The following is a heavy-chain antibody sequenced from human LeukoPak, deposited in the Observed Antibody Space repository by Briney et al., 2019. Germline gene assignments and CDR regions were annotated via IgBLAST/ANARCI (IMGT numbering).Heavy chain of an antibody. CDR1: GGSISSYY. V-gene: IGHV4-59*08. CDR3: ARSYGSGSHPPVY. D-gene: IGHD3-10*01. Sequence: SETLSLTCTVSGGSISSYYWSWIRQPPGKGLEWIGYIHSSGSTKFNPSLKSRVTISVDTSKNQFSLKLSSVTAADTAVYYCARSYGSGSHPPVYWGQGTLVTVSS. CDR2: IHSSGST. J-gene: IGHJ4*02.